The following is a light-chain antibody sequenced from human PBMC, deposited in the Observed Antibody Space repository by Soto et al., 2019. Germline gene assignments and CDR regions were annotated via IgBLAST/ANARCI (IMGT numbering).Light chain of an antibody. Sequence: QAVVTQPASVSGSPGQSITISCTGTSSDVGSYNLVSWYQQHPGKAPKLMIYEGSKRPSGVSNRFSGSKSGNTASLTSSGLQAEEEADYYCCSYAGSSTWVFGGGTKVTVL. CDR3: CSYAGSSTWV. CDR1: SSDVGSYNL. J-gene: IGLJ3*02. V-gene: IGLV2-23*01. CDR2: EGS.